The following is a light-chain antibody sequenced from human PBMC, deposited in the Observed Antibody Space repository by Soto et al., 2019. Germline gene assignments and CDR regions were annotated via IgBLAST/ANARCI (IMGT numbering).Light chain of an antibody. V-gene: IGLV2-8*01. J-gene: IGLJ2*01. Sequence: QSALTQLPSASGSPGQSVTISCTGTSSDVGAYNYVSWYQQHPGKAPKLMIYEISKRPSGVPDRFSGSKSGNTASLTVSGLQAEDEADYYCSSYAGSNNLVFGGGTKPTVL. CDR1: SSDVGAYNY. CDR2: EIS. CDR3: SSYAGSNNLV.